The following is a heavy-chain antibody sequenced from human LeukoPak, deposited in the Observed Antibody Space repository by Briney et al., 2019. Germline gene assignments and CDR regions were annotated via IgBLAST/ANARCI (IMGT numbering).Heavy chain of an antibody. V-gene: IGHV4-30-2*01. D-gene: IGHD2-21*02. CDR1: GGSISSGGYY. CDR2: IYHSGST. J-gene: IGHJ4*02. CDR3: ARAERERLPEDYPYCGGDCYPLAVDY. Sequence: PSETLSLTCTVSGGSISSGGYYWSWIRQPPGKGLEWIGYIYHSGSTYYNPSLKSRVTISVDTSKNQFSLKLSSVTAADTAVYYCARAERERLPEDYPYCGGDCYPLAVDYWGQGTLVTVSS.